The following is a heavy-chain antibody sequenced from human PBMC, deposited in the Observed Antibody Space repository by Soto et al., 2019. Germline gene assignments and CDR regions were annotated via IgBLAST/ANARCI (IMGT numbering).Heavy chain of an antibody. D-gene: IGHD3-22*01. J-gene: IGHJ3*02. Sequence: PGWSLRLSCAASGYTFSSYAMHWVRQAPGKGLEWVAVISYDGSNKYYADSVKGRFTISRDNAKNSLYLQMNSLRVEDTAVYFCARGDYYDTSGPFSDAFDIWGQGTMVTVSS. CDR1: GYTFSSYA. CDR3: ARGDYYDTSGPFSDAFDI. CDR2: ISYDGSNK. V-gene: IGHV3-30-3*01.